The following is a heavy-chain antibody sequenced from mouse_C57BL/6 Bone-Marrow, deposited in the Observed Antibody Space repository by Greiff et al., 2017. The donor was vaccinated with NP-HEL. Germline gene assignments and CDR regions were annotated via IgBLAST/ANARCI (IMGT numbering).Heavy chain of an antibody. CDR1: GYAFSSSW. J-gene: IGHJ4*01. Sequence: QVQLQQSGPELVKPGASVKISCKASGYAFSSSWMNWVKQRPGKGLEWIGRIYPGDGDTNYNGKFKGKATLTADKSSSTAYMQLSSLTSEYSAVYFCARKGGNLDYWGQGTSVTVSS. CDR3: ARKGGNLDY. D-gene: IGHD1-1*01. CDR2: IYPGDGDT. V-gene: IGHV1-82*01.